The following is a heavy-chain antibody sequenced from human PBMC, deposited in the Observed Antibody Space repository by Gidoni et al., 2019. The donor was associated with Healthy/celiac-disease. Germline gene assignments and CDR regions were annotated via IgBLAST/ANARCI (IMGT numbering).Heavy chain of an antibody. J-gene: IGHJ3*02. CDR3: ARLGQDVDTAMVTFAFDI. D-gene: IGHD5-18*01. Sequence: GKGLEWIGSIYYSGSTYYNPSLKSRVTISVDTSKNQFSLKLSSVTAADTAVYYCARLGQDVDTAMVTFAFDIWGQGTMVTVSS. CDR2: IYYSGST. V-gene: IGHV4-39*01.